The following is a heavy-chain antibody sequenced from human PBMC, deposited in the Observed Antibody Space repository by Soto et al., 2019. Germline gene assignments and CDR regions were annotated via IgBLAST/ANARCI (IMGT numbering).Heavy chain of an antibody. J-gene: IGHJ4*02. CDR3: ARQRDNWIFFDY. CDR1: GGSINNYY. Sequence: QVQLQESGPGLVKPSETLSLTCTVSGGSINNYYWRRIRQPPGRGLEWIGYIYYSGSTTYNPSLKSRVTISVDASKNHFSLKLNSVTAADTAVYYCARQRDNWIFFDYWRQGTLVTVSS. CDR2: IYYSGST. D-gene: IGHD1-20*01. V-gene: IGHV4-59*08.